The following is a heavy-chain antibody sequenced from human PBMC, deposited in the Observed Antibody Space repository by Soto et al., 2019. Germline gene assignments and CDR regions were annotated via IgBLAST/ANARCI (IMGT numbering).Heavy chain of an antibody. CDR3: AREDAARIERWFDA. CDR2: IYYTGST. Sequence: SETLSLTCVVSGYSISSGYYWGWIRQSPEKGLEWIGSIYYTGSTYYNPSLKSRVTISVDTSQNQFSLNLTSVTAADTAVYFCAREDAARIERWFDAWGQGILVTVSS. CDR1: GYSISSGYY. D-gene: IGHD6-6*01. V-gene: IGHV4-38-2*02. J-gene: IGHJ5*02.